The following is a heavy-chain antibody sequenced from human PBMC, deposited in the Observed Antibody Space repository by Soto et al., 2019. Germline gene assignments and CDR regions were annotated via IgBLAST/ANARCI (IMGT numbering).Heavy chain of an antibody. CDR1: GYTFTSYG. Sequence: ASVKVSCKASGYTFTSYGISWVRQAPGQGLEWMGWISAYNGNTNYAQKLQGRVTMTTDTSTSTAYMELRSLRSDDTAVYYCARDVDPPGDPDYGDYGYYYYMDVWGKGTTVTVSS. V-gene: IGHV1-18*01. CDR2: ISAYNGNT. CDR3: ARDVDPPGDPDYGDYGYYYYMDV. J-gene: IGHJ6*03. D-gene: IGHD4-17*01.